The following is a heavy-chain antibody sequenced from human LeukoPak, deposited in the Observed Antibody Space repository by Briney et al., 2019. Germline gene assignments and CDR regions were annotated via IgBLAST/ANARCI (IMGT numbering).Heavy chain of an antibody. CDR1: GFTFSSYW. J-gene: IGHJ4*02. Sequence: GGSLRLPCAASGFTFSSYWMSWVRQAPGKGLEWVSYISSGSSTIYYADSVKGRFTISRDNAKNSLYLQMNSLRAEDTAVYYCAGVRSGSLDYWGQGTLVTVSS. CDR3: AGVRSGSLDY. D-gene: IGHD1-26*01. CDR2: ISSGSSTI. V-gene: IGHV3-48*04.